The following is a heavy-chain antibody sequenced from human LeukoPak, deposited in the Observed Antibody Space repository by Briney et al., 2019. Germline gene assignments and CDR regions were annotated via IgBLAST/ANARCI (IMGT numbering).Heavy chain of an antibody. D-gene: IGHD4-23*01. CDR1: GGSFSGYY. CDR3: ARAYGGRFDY. J-gene: IGHJ4*01. V-gene: IGHV4-34*01. CDR2: IDQGGGT. Sequence: SETLPLTCAVYGGSFSGYYWSWISQPPGEGLEWIGEIDQGGGTNHNPSLKSRVTLSVDRPKSQFSLRLGSVTAADTALYYCARAYGGRFDYWGHGALVTVSA.